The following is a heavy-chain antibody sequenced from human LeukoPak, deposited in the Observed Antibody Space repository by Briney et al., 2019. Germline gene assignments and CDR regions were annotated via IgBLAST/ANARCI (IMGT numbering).Heavy chain of an antibody. CDR1: GYTFTSYY. D-gene: IGHD3-16*02. J-gene: IGHJ6*03. CDR2: INPSGGST. V-gene: IGHV1-46*01. CDR3: ARGGWDYVWGSYRYYYYYYMDV. Sequence: GASVKVSCKASGYTFTSYYMHWVRQAPGQGLEWMGIINPSGGSTSYAQKFQGRVTMTRDTSTSTVYMELSSLRSDDTAVYYCARGGWDYVWGSYRYYYYYYMDVWGKGTTVTVSS.